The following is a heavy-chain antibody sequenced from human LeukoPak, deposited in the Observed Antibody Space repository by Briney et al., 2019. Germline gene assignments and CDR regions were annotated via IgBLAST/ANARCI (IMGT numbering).Heavy chain of an antibody. CDR2: IYSGGST. CDR1: GFTVSSNY. V-gene: IGHV3-66*04. Sequence: GPLRLSWAASGFTVSSNYMSWVRQAPGKGLEWVSVIYSGGSTYYADSVKGRFTISRDNSKNTLYLQMNSLRAEDTAVYYCARPHSSSWAVFDYWGQGTLVTVSS. J-gene: IGHJ4*02. CDR3: ARPHSSSWAVFDY. D-gene: IGHD6-13*01.